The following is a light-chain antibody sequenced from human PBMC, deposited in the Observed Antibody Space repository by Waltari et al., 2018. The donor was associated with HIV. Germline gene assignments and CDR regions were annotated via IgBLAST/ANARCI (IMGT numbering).Light chain of an antibody. CDR3: CSYAGSYTLV. V-gene: IGLV2-11*01. Sequence: QPALTQPRSVSGSPGQSVTISCTGTSSDVGGYNYVSWYQQHPGKAPKLMIYDVSKRPSGVLDRFSGSNSGNTASLTISGLQSEDEADYYCCSYAGSYTLVFGGGTKLTVL. CDR1: SSDVGGYNY. J-gene: IGLJ2*01. CDR2: DVS.